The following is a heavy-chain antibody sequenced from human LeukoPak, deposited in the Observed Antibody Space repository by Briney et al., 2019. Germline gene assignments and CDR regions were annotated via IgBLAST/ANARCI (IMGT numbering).Heavy chain of an antibody. CDR3: ATGVEGCTGGSCYSWIYY. CDR2: ISSSGGST. CDR1: GFTFSSHA. J-gene: IGHJ4*02. D-gene: IGHD2-15*01. V-gene: IGHV3-23*01. Sequence: GGSLRLSCTASGFTFSSHAMSWVRRAPGKGLEWVSGISSSGGSTYYADSVKGRLTISRDNSQNTLYLQMNGLTDDDTAVYYCATGVEGCTGGSCYSWIYYWGQGTLVSVSS.